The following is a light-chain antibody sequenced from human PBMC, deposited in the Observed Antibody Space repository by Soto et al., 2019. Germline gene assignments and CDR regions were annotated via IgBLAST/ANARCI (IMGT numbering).Light chain of an antibody. CDR1: SSNIGSNT. Sequence: QSVLTQPPSASGTPGQRVTISCSGSSSNIGSNTVNWYQQLPGTAPKLLIYSNNQRPSGVPDRFSGSKSGTSASLAISGLQSEDEAEYYCAAWDYSLNGQGVFGGGTKLTVL. V-gene: IGLV1-44*01. J-gene: IGLJ3*02. CDR2: SNN. CDR3: AAWDYSLNGQGV.